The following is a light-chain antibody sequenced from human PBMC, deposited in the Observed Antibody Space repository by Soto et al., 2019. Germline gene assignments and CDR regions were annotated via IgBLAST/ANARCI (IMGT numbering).Light chain of an antibody. CDR3: QQYGSSPQT. Sequence: EIVLTQSPGTLSLSPGERATLSCRASQSVSSSYLAWYQQKPGQAPRLLIYGASSRATGIPDRFSGSGSGTEFNLTISRLEPEDFAVYYCQQYGSSPQTCGQGTKVDIK. V-gene: IGKV3-20*01. CDR2: GAS. CDR1: QSVSSSY. J-gene: IGKJ1*01.